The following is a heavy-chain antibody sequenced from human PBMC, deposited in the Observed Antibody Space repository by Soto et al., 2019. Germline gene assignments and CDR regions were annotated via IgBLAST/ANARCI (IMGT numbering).Heavy chain of an antibody. J-gene: IGHJ6*02. CDR1: GFTFSSYA. CDR2: ISSSGGST. CDR3: AKVDGRGGMDV. Sequence: LRLSCAASGFTFSSYAMSWVRQAPGKGLEWVSRISSSGGSTYDADSVKGRFTISRDNSNNTLYLQMNSLRAEDTAIYYCAKVDGRGGMDVWGQGTTVTVSS. V-gene: IGHV3-23*01.